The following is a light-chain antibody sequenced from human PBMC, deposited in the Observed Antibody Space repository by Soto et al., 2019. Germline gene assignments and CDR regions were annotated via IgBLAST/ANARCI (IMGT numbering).Light chain of an antibody. CDR2: LGS. J-gene: IGKJ2*01. CDR1: QSLLHSNGYNY. Sequence: DIVMTQSPLSLPVTPGEPASISCRSSQSLLHSNGYNYLDWYLQKPGQSPQLLIYLGSNRASGVPDVFSGSGAGTDFTLKISRVEAADVGVYYCMQALQTPYTFGQGTKLEIK. V-gene: IGKV2-28*01. CDR3: MQALQTPYT.